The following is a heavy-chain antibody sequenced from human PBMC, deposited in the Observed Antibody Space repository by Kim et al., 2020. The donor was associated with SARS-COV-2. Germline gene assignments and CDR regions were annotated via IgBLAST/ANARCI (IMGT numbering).Heavy chain of an antibody. CDR2: IRSKANSYAT. V-gene: IGHV3-73*01. CDR1: GFTFSGSA. D-gene: IGHD1-26*01. J-gene: IGHJ4*02. Sequence: GGSLRLSCAASGFTFSGSAMHWVRQASGKGLEWVGRIRSKANSYATAYAASVKGRFTISRDDSKNTAYLQMNSLKTEDTAVYYCTRLGGSYQTLQVGWGQGTLVTVSS. CDR3: TRLGGSYQTLQVG.